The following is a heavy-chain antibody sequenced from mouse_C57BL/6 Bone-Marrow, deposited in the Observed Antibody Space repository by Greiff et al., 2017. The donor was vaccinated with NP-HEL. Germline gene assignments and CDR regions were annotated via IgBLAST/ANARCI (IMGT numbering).Heavy chain of an antibody. CDR3: ARIGFDD. CDR1: GYAFSSSW. Sequence: VQLQESGPELVKPGASVKISCKASGYAFSSSWMNWVKQRPGKGLEWIGRIYPGDGDTNYNGKFKGKATLTADKSSSTAYMQLSSLTSEDSAVYFCARIGFDDWGQGTTLTVSS. CDR2: IYPGDGDT. J-gene: IGHJ2*01. V-gene: IGHV1-82*01. D-gene: IGHD2-14*01.